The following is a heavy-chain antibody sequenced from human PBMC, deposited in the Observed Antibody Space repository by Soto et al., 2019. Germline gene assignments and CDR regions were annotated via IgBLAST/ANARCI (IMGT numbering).Heavy chain of an antibody. CDR1: GDSIRSGVYY. Sequence: SETLSLTCTVSGDSIRSGVYYWSWLRQHPGTGLEWIGCIYYSGSTYDNPSLKSRVTISVDTSKNQFSLKLRSGTAAATAVYYCARVAEMLVDYWGQGTLVTVPS. V-gene: IGHV4-31*03. J-gene: IGHJ4*02. CDR2: IYYSGST. CDR3: ARVAEMLVDY. D-gene: IGHD3-22*01.